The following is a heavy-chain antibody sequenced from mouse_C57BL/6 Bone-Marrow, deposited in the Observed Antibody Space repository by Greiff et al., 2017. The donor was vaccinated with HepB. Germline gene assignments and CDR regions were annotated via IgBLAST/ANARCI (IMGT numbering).Heavy chain of an antibody. J-gene: IGHJ1*03. V-gene: IGHV1-4*01. D-gene: IGHD1-1*01. CDR3: ARSITTVVPYFDV. Sequence: VQLQQSGAELARPGASVKMSCKASGYTFTSYTMHWVKQRPGQGLEWIGYINPSSGYTKYNQKFKDKATLTADKSSSTAYMQLSSLTSEDSAVYYCARSITTVVPYFDVWGTGTTVTVSS. CDR2: INPSSGYT. CDR1: GYTFTSYT.